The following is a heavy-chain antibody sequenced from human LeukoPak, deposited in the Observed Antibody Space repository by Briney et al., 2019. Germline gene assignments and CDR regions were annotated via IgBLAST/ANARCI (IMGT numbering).Heavy chain of an antibody. CDR1: GYTFTGYY. CDR3: ARAAAENWFDP. D-gene: IGHD6-13*01. Sequence: ASVKVSCKASGYTFTGYYMHWVRQAPGQGLEWMGWINPNSGGTSYAQKFQGKVTMTRDTSISTAYMELSRLRSDDTAVYYCARAAAENWFDPWGQGTLVTVSS. J-gene: IGHJ5*02. V-gene: IGHV1-2*02. CDR2: INPNSGGT.